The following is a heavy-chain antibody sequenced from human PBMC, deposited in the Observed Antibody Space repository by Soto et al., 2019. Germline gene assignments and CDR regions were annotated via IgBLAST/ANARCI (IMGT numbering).Heavy chain of an antibody. Sequence: QVQLVQSGAEVKKPGSSVKVSCKASGGTFSSYVISWVRQAPGQGLEWMGGIIPISDTANYAQKFQGRVTIXXYESTSTAYRELSSLRSEDTAVEYRARGLYYWFDPWGRGTLVTVSS. V-gene: IGHV1-69*05. CDR3: ARGLYYWFDP. D-gene: IGHD2-8*01. J-gene: IGHJ5*02. CDR2: IIPISDTA. CDR1: GGTFSSYV.